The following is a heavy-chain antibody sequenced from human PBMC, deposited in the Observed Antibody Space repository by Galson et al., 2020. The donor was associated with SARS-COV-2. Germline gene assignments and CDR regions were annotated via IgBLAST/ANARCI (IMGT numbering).Heavy chain of an antibody. V-gene: IGHV4-38-2*01. CDR2: IYPNGRT. D-gene: IGHD2-21*02. Sequence: SETLSLTCAVSGYSVSTTNYWGWVRLAPGQGLEWIGSIYPNGRTYYNPSLERRVTISVDTSRNQFSLTLASVTAADTAFYYCARQGVNMIVLVTVPGWFFDLWGRGTLVTVSS. J-gene: IGHJ2*01. CDR1: GYSVSTTNY. CDR3: ARQGVNMIVLVTVPGWFFDL.